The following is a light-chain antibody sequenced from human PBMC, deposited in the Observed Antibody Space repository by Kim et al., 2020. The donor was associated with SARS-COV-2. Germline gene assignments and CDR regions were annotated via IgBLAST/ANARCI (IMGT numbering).Light chain of an antibody. J-gene: IGLJ2*01. CDR1: SLRSYY. CDR2: GKN. V-gene: IGLV3-19*01. CDR3: NSRDSNDSVV. Sequence: VALGLTVRITWQGDSLRSYYATWYQQKPGQAPILVIYGKNNRPSGIPDRFSGSSSGNTASLTITGTQAGDEADYYCNSRDSNDSVVFGGGTKLTVL.